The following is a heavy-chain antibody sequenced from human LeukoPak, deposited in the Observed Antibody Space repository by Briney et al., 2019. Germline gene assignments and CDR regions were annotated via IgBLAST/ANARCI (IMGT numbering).Heavy chain of an antibody. J-gene: IGHJ4*02. V-gene: IGHV4-38-2*02. Sequence: SETLSLTCTVSGYSLSSGYYWGWIRQPPGKGPEWIASFYHSGNTHYNSSLKSRVTISVDTSKNQFSLRLSSVTAADTAVYYCASAPTWTSRFDYWGQGTLVTVSS. D-gene: IGHD3/OR15-3a*01. CDR3: ASAPTWTSRFDY. CDR1: GYSLSSGYY. CDR2: FYHSGNT.